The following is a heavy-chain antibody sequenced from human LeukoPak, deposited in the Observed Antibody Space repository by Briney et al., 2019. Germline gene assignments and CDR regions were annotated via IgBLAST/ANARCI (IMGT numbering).Heavy chain of an antibody. CDR1: GGSFSGYY. V-gene: IGHV4-34*01. CDR3: ARVGVMAYYYYGMDV. CDR2: INHSGST. Sequence: PSETLSLTCAVYGGSFSGYYWSWIRQPPGKGLGWIGEINHSGSTNYNPSLKSRVTISVDTSKNQFSLKLSSVTAAETAVYYCARVGVMAYYYYGMDVWGQGTTVTVSS. J-gene: IGHJ6*02. D-gene: IGHD3-3*01.